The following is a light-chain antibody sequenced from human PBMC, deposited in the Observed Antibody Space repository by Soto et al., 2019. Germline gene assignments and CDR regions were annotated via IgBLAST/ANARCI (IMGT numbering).Light chain of an antibody. Sequence: DIQMTQSPSTLSASVGDRVTITCRASQSISSWLAWYQQIPGKAPKLLIYDASNLDSGVPSRFSGSGSGTEFTLTINSLQPDDFATYYGQQYDSYWTFGQGTKVEIK. CDR2: DAS. CDR3: QQYDSYWT. V-gene: IGKV1-5*01. CDR1: QSISSW. J-gene: IGKJ1*01.